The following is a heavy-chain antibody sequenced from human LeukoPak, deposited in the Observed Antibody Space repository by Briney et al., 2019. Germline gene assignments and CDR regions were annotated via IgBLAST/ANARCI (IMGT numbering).Heavy chain of an antibody. CDR3: AKDRHRYCSSNNCYAWRFDL. Sequence: PGGSLRRSCAASGFSFSIYGMHWVRQVPGKGLEWVAVISYDGSNENYADSVKGRFTISRDNSKNTLYLQMNSLKNEDTAVYSCAKDRHRYCSSNNCYAWRFDLWGRGTLVTVSS. D-gene: IGHD2-2*01. V-gene: IGHV3-30*18. J-gene: IGHJ2*01. CDR1: GFSFSIYG. CDR2: ISYDGSNE.